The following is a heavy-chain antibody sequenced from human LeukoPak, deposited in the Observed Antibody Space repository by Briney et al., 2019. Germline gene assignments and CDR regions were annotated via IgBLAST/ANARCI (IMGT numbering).Heavy chain of an antibody. CDR3: ARDPQDTAMAPALDY. Sequence: SGGSLRLSCAASGFTFSSYWMHWVRQAPGKGLVWVSRINSDGSSTSYADSVKGRFTISRDNAKNTLYLQMNSLRAEDTAVYYCARDPQDTAMAPALDYWGQGTLVTVSS. V-gene: IGHV3-74*01. CDR1: GFTFSSYW. J-gene: IGHJ4*02. D-gene: IGHD5-18*01. CDR2: INSDGSST.